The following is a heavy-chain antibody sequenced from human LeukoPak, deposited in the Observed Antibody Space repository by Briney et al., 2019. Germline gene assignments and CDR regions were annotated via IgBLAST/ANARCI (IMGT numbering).Heavy chain of an antibody. V-gene: IGHV1-46*01. CDR3: ARSVKWELLGFDY. D-gene: IGHD1-26*01. Sequence: ASVKVSCKASGYTLTNYYIHWVRQAPGQGLEWMGIINPSGDITSHAQKFQGRVTMTRDTSTSTVYMELSSLRSEDTAVYYCARSVKWELLGFDYWGQGTLVTVSS. CDR1: GYTLTNYY. J-gene: IGHJ4*02. CDR2: INPSGDIT.